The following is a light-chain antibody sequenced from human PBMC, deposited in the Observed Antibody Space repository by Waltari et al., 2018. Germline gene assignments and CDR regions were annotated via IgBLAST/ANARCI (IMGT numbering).Light chain of an antibody. J-gene: IGKJ5*01. CDR3: QQRSNWPPSIT. V-gene: IGKV3-11*01. CDR2: EAS. Sequence: EIVLTQSPATLSLSPGERATLSCRASQSVGSYLAWYQKKPGQAPRLLIYEASNRAICIPGRFSGSGSGTDFTLTISSLEPEDFADYYCQQRSNWPPSITFGQGTRLEIK. CDR1: QSVGSY.